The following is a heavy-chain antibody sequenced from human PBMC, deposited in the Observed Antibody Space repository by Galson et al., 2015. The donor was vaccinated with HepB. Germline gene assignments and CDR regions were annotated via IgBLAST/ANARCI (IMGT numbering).Heavy chain of an antibody. CDR3: ARDGGEGYIVATIHYYYYGMDV. CDR1: GFTFSSYS. J-gene: IGHJ6*02. D-gene: IGHD5-12*01. Sequence: SLRLSCAASGFTFSSYSMSWVRQAPGKGLEWVSYISSSSSTIYYADSVKGRFTISRDNAKNSLYLQMNSLRDEDTAVYYCARDGGEGYIVATIHYYYYGMDVWGQGTTVTVSS. V-gene: IGHV3-48*02. CDR2: ISSSSSTI.